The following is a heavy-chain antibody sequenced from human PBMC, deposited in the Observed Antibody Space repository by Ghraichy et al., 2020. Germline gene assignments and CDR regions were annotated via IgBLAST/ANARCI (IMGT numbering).Heavy chain of an antibody. J-gene: IGHJ3*02. CDR1: GFTFSSYD. CDR3: ARGRGGHAFDI. Sequence: GESLNISCAASGFTFSSYDMHWVRQAPGKGMEWVAVMWNDGRNRDHAEAVRGRFTISGDFSKSTLDLQLNSLRVEDTAVYYCARGRGGHAFDIWGQGTMVTVSS. CDR2: MWNDGRNR. V-gene: IGHV3-33*01. D-gene: IGHD3-10*01.